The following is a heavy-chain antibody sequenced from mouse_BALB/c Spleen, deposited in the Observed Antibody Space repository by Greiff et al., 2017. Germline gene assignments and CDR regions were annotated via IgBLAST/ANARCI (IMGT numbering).Heavy chain of an antibody. J-gene: IGHJ3*01. CDR3: AKGLGNYLPFSY. D-gene: IGHD2-1*01. CDR1: GFTFSDYY. V-gene: IGHV5-4*02. CDR2: ISDGGSYT. Sequence: EVMLVESGGGLVKPGGSLKLSCAASGFTFSDYYMYWVRQTPEKRLEWVATISDGGSYTYYPDSVKGRFTISRDNAKNNLYLQMSSLKSEDTAMYYFAKGLGNYLPFSYWGQGTLVTVSA.